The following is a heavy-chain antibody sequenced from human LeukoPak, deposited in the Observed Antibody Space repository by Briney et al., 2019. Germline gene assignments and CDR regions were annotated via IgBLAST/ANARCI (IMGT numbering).Heavy chain of an antibody. CDR3: ARIKAGSRVLDY. V-gene: IGHV4-59*01. CDR2: IYYTGST. D-gene: IGHD6-13*01. J-gene: IGHJ4*02. CDR1: GGSINNYY. Sequence: SETLSLTCTVSGGSINNYYWSWIRQPPGKGLEWIGYIYYTGSTNYNPSLKSRVTISVDTSKNQFSLKLSSVTAADTAVYYCARIKAGSRVLDYWGQGTLVTVSS.